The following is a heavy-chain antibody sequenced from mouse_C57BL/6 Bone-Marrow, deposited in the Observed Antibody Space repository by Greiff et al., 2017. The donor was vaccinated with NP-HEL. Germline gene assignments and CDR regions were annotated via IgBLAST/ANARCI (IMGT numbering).Heavy chain of an antibody. CDR1: GYTFTEYT. J-gene: IGHJ1*03. CDR3: ARHASLYYGSSHWNFDV. CDR2: FYPGSGSI. D-gene: IGHD1-1*01. V-gene: IGHV1-62-2*01. Sequence: QVQLQQSGAELVKPGASVKLSCKASGYTFTEYTIHWVKQRSGQGLEWIGWFYPGSGSIKYNEKFKDKATLTADKSSSTGYMELSRLTSEDSAVYFCARHASLYYGSSHWNFDVWGTGTTVTVSS.